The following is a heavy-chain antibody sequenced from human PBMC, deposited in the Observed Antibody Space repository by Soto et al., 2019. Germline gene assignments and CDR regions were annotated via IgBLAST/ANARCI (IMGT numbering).Heavy chain of an antibody. J-gene: IGHJ4*02. CDR1: GGSISSSYY. CDR2: IYTSGST. D-gene: IGHD3-10*01. V-gene: IGHV4-4*07. CDR3: ARDWVLWFGESEGPETFDY. Sequence: SETLSLTCTVSGGSISSSYYWSWIRQPAGKGLEWIGRIYTSGSTNYNPSLKSRVTMSVDTSKNQFSLKLSSVTAADTAVYYCARDWVLWFGESEGPETFDYCGQGTLVTVS.